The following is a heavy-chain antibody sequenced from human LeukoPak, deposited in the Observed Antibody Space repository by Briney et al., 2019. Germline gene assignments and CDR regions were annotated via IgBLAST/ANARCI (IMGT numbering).Heavy chain of an antibody. V-gene: IGHV3-23*01. CDR1: GLTFSCYA. Sequence: GGSLRLSCAASGLTFSCYAMSGVRQAPGKGLEWVSAISGSGGSTYYADSVKGRFTISRDNSKNTLYLQMNSLRAEDTAVYYCAKDPHNLIAALNFDYWGQGTLVTVSS. D-gene: IGHD6-6*01. CDR3: AKDPHNLIAALNFDY. CDR2: ISGSGGST. J-gene: IGHJ4*02.